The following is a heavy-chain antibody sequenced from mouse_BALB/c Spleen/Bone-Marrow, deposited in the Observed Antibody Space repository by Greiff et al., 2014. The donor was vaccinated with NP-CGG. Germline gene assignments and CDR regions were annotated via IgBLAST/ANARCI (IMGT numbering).Heavy chain of an antibody. CDR2: ILPGRGST. CDR1: GYTLSSYW. Sequence: VMLVESGAELMKPGASVKISCKATGYTLSSYWIEWVKQRPGHGLEWIGEILPGRGSTNYNEKFKGKATFTSDTSSNTAYMQLSSLTSEDSAVYYCARWDTTAMDYWGQGTSVTVSS. J-gene: IGHJ4*01. D-gene: IGHD1-1*01. CDR3: ARWDTTAMDY. V-gene: IGHV1-9*01.